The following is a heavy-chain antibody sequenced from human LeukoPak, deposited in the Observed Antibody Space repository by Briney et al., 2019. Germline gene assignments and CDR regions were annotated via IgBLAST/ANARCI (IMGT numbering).Heavy chain of an antibody. Sequence: PSETLSLTCTVSGGSIRRSSYYWGWIRQPPGKGLEWIGSIYYSGSTYYNPSLKSRVTISVDTSKNQFSLKLSSVTAADTAVYYCARASYYYDSSGYQAFDIWGQGTMVTVSS. CDR1: GGSIRRSSYY. J-gene: IGHJ3*02. V-gene: IGHV4-39*07. CDR3: ARASYYYDSSGYQAFDI. CDR2: IYYSGST. D-gene: IGHD3-22*01.